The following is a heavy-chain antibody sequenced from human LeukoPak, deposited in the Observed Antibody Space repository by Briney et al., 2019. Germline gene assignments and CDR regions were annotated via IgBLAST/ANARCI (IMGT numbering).Heavy chain of an antibody. D-gene: IGHD1-1*01. V-gene: IGHV4-59*01. CDR2: IYYSGST. CDR1: GGSISSYY. Sequence: PSETLSLTCTVSGGSISSYYWSWIRQPPGKGLEWIGYIYYSGSTNYNPSLKSRVTISVDTSKNQFSLKLSSVTAADTAVYYCARAHDSYLPYYFDYWGQGTLVTVSS. CDR3: ARAHDSYLPYYFDY. J-gene: IGHJ4*02.